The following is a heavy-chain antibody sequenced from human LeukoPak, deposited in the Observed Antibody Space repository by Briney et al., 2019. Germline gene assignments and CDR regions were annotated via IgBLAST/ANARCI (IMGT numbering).Heavy chain of an antibody. V-gene: IGHV3-30*18. Sequence: SGGSLRLSCAASGFTFSSYGMHWVRQAPGKGLEWVAVISYDGSNKYYVDSVKGRFTISRDNSKNTLSLQMNSLRAEDTAVYYCAKDWGRYFASGSSYFDYWGQGTLVTVSS. CDR3: AKDWGRYFASGSSYFDY. J-gene: IGHJ4*02. D-gene: IGHD3-10*01. CDR1: GFTFSSYG. CDR2: ISYDGSNK.